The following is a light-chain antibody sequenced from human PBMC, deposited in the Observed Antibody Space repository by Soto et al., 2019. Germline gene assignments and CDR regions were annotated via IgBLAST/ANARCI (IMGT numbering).Light chain of an antibody. CDR3: QQYKTYSGT. CDR2: DAS. Sequence: DIQMTQSPSALSASVGDRVTVACRASQTISAWLAWYQQKPGKAPKLLIYDASNLESGVPSRFSGGGSGTQFTLTISSLQPDDFATYYCQQYKTYSGTFGQGTKV. CDR1: QTISAW. V-gene: IGKV1-5*01. J-gene: IGKJ1*01.